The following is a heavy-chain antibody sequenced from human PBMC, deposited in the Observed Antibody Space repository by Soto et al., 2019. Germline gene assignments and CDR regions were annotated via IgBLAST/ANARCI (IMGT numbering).Heavy chain of an antibody. CDR1: GYTFTSYA. CDR2: INPSGGST. J-gene: IGHJ3*02. CDR3: ARSTYYYDSSGSTDDAFDI. D-gene: IGHD3-22*01. V-gene: IGHV1-46*03. Sequence: GASVKVSCKASGYTFTSYAMHWVRQAPGQGLEWMGIINPSGGSTSYAQKFQGRVTMTRDTSTSTVYMELSSLRSEDTAVYYWARSTYYYDSSGSTDDAFDIWGQGTTVTVS.